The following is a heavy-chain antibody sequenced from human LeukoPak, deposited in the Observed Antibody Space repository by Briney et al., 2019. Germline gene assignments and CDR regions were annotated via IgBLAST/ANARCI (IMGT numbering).Heavy chain of an antibody. CDR3: AKSLDYDGGVLWALPQY. V-gene: IGHV3-23*01. Sequence: GGSLRLSCAASGFTFTSYAMSWVRQPPGKGLEWVSVIRGSGTVTYFADSVKGRFTVSRDNSKNTLYLQMSSLRAVDTAIYYCAKSLDYDGGVLWALPQYWGQGTLVTVSS. J-gene: IGHJ4*02. D-gene: IGHD3-22*01. CDR2: IRGSGTVT. CDR1: GFTFTSYA.